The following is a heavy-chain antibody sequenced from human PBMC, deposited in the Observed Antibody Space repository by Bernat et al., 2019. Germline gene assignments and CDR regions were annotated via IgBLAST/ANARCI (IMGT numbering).Heavy chain of an antibody. J-gene: IGHJ3*02. V-gene: IGHV4-31*03. D-gene: IGHD6-13*01. CDR1: GGSISSGGYY. Sequence: QVQLQESGPGLVKPSQTLSLTCTVSGGSISSGGYYWSWIRQHPGKGLEWIGYIYYSGSTYYNPSLKSRVTISVDTSKNQFSLKLSSVTAADTAVYYCAGEDSSSWYNAFDIWGQGTMVTVSS. CDR3: AGEDSSSWYNAFDI. CDR2: IYYSGST.